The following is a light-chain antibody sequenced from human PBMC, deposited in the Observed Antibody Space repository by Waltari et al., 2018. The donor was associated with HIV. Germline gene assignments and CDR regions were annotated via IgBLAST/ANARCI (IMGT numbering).Light chain of an antibody. Sequence: QSVLTQPPSASGTPGQRVTISCSGSSSNIGRNIVNWYQQLPGRAPKLLIYTDIHRASGVPDRFSGSKTGTSASLAISGLQSEDEADYYCATWDDSLNGLNWVFGGGTKLTVL. J-gene: IGLJ3*02. CDR2: TDI. CDR1: SSNIGRNI. CDR3: ATWDDSLNGLNWV. V-gene: IGLV1-44*01.